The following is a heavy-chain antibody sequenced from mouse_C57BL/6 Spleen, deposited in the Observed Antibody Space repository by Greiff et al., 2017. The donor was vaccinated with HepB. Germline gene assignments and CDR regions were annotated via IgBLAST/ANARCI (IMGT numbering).Heavy chain of an antibody. J-gene: IGHJ4*01. Sequence: EVQLQQSGPELVKPGASVKISCKASGYTFTDYYMNWVKQSHGKSLEWIGDINPNNGGTSYNQKFKGKATLTVDKSSSTAYMGRRSLTSEDSAVYYRERYYGSSNYYAMDYWGQGTSVTVSS. CDR2: INPNNGGT. CDR1: GYTFTDYY. V-gene: IGHV1-26*01. CDR3: ERYYGSSNYYAMDY. D-gene: IGHD1-1*01.